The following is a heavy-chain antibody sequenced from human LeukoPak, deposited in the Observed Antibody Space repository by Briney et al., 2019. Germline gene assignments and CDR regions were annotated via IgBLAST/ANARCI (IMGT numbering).Heavy chain of an antibody. J-gene: IGHJ5*02. Sequence: GGSWSFSCAASGFTFEPYGMRWVGQAPGKGLEWVATIKGDGSKKDYVDSVRGRFTVSIDNAKNSLYLQMSSLRVEDTAIYYCESTTGPWGQGTLVTVSS. CDR1: GFTFEPYG. V-gene: IGHV3-7*03. CDR2: IKGDGSKK. CDR3: ESTTGP. D-gene: IGHD1-7*01.